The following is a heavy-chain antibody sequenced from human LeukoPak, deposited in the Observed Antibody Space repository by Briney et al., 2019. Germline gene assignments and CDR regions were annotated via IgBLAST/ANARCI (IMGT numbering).Heavy chain of an antibody. D-gene: IGHD3-22*01. CDR2: MNPNSGNT. J-gene: IGHJ1*01. Sequence: GASVKVSCKASGYTFTSYDINWVRQATGQGLEWMGWMNPNSGNTGYAQKFQGRVTMTRNTSISTAYMELSSLRSEDTAVYYCASAYYYDSSGYYSFQHWGQGTLATVSS. CDR1: GYTFTSYD. V-gene: IGHV1-8*01. CDR3: ASAYYYDSSGYYSFQH.